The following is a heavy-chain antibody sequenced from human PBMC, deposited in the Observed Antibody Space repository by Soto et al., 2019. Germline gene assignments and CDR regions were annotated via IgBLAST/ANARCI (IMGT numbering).Heavy chain of an antibody. D-gene: IGHD3-22*01. CDR1: GGSISSGGYY. J-gene: IGHJ4*02. CDR2: IYYSGST. CDR3: ARASLYYYDSSGPRGFFDY. V-gene: IGHV4-31*03. Sequence: PSETLSLTCTVSGGSISSGGYYWSWIRQHPGKGLEWIGYIYYSGSTYYNPSLKSRVTISVDTSKNQFSLKLSSVTAADTAVYYCARASLYYYDSSGPRGFFDYWGQGTLVTVSS.